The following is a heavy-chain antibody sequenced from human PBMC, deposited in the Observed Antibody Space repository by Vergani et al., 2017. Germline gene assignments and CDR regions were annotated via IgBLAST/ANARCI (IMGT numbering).Heavy chain of an antibody. CDR1: GFTFGDYA. CDR2: INHSGST. V-gene: IGHV4-34*08. CDR3: WKEGL. J-gene: IGHJ4*02. Sequence: VQLVESGGGLVQPGRSLRLSCTASGFTFGDYAMSWVRQAPGKGLEWIGEINHSGSTNYNPSLKSRVTISVDTSKNQFSLKLSSVTAADTAVYYCWKEGLWGQGTLVTVSS. D-gene: IGHD1-1*01.